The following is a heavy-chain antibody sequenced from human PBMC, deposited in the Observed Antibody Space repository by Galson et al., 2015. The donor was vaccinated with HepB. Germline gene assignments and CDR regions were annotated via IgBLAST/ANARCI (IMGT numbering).Heavy chain of an antibody. V-gene: IGHV1-18*04. J-gene: IGHJ5*02. Sequence: SVKVSCKASGYTFTSYGISWVRQAPGQGLEWMGWISAYNGNTNYAQKFQGRVTMTTDTSTSTAYMELRSLRSDDTAVYYCARGLGYCSGGSCCPQWVDPWRQGTRLTV. CDR3: ARGLGYCSGGSCCPQWVDP. CDR1: GYTFTSYG. D-gene: IGHD2-15*01. CDR2: ISAYNGNT.